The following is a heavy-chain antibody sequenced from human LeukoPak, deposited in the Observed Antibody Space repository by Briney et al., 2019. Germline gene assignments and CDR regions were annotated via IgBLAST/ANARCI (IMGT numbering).Heavy chain of an antibody. J-gene: IGHJ6*03. Sequence: ASVKVSCKASGYTFTSYYMHWVRQAPGQGLECMGIINPSGGSTSYAQKFQGRVTMTRDTSTSTVYMELSSLRSEDTAVYYCARDGVLLWFGDSPYYYYMDVWGKGTTVTISS. CDR1: GYTFTSYY. V-gene: IGHV1-46*01. CDR2: INPSGGST. CDR3: ARDGVLLWFGDSPYYYYMDV. D-gene: IGHD3-10*01.